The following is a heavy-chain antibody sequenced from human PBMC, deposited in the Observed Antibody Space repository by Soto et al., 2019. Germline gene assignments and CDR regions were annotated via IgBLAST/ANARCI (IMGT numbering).Heavy chain of an antibody. CDR3: ARDPAVAGTDYYYYYGMDV. Sequence: QVQLVQSGAEVKKPGASVKVSCKASGYTFTSYYMHWVRQAPGQGLEWMGIINPSGGSISYAQKFQGRVTMTRDTSTSTVYMELSSLRSEDTAVYYCARDPAVAGTDYYYYYGMDVWGQGTTVTVSS. V-gene: IGHV1-46*01. D-gene: IGHD6-19*01. J-gene: IGHJ6*02. CDR2: INPSGGSI. CDR1: GYTFTSYY.